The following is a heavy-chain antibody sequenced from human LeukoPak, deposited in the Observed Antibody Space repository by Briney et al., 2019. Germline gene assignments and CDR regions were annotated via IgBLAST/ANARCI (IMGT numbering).Heavy chain of an antibody. CDR2: IYYSGST. J-gene: IGHJ4*02. Sequence: PSETLSLTCTVSGDSISSSSSYWGWIRQPPGKGLEWIGSIYYSGSTYYNPSLKSRVTISVDTSKSQFSLKLNSVPAADTAVYYCARHTVWVGYDWGQGTLVTVSS. CDR1: GDSISSSSSY. CDR3: ARHTVWVGYD. D-gene: IGHD5-12*01. V-gene: IGHV4-39*01.